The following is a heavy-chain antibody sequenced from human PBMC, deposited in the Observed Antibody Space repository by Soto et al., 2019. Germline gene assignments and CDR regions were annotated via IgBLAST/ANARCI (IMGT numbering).Heavy chain of an antibody. CDR2: IIPIFGTA. V-gene: IGHV1-69*01. Sequence: QVQLVQSGAEVKKPGSSVKVSCKASGGTFSSYAISWVRQAPGQGLEWMGGIIPIFGTANYAQKFQGRVTITADESTSTAYMELSSLRSEDTAVYYCAREGYCSGGSCYYYGMTSGAKGPRSPSP. CDR1: GGTFSSYA. D-gene: IGHD2-15*01. J-gene: IGHJ6*02. CDR3: AREGYCSGGSCYYYGMTS.